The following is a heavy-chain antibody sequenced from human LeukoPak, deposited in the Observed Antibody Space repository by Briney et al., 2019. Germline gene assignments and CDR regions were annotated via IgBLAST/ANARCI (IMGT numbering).Heavy chain of an antibody. J-gene: IGHJ4*02. CDR3: ARPRERWLQSGSFDY. Sequence: GESLKISCKGSGYSFTSNWIGWVRQMPGKGLEWMGIIYPGDSDTRYSPSFQGQVTISADKSISTAYLQWSSLKASDTAMYYCARPRERWLQSGSFDYWGQGTLVTVSS. V-gene: IGHV5-51*01. CDR1: GYSFTSNW. D-gene: IGHD5-24*01. CDR2: IYPGDSDT.